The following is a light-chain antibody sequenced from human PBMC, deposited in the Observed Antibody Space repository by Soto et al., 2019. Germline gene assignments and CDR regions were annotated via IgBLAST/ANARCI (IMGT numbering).Light chain of an antibody. J-gene: IGKJ3*01. V-gene: IGKV3-15*01. CDR2: GAS. Sequence: EIVMTQSPATLSVSPGERATLSCRASKSVSSNLAWYQQKPGQARRLLIYGASTRATGITSRVSGSGSGTEFTLTISSLQSEDFAVYYCQQYNNWPPLTFGPGTKVDIK. CDR3: QQYNNWPPLT. CDR1: KSVSSN.